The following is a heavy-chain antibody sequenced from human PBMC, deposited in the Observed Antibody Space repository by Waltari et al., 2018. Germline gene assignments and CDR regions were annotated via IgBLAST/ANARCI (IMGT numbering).Heavy chain of an antibody. CDR2: IYSGGST. Sequence: EVQLLESGGGLVQPGGYLRLSCAASGFTFSRYAMSWVRQAPGKGLEWVSVIYSGGSTYYADSVKGRFTISRDNSKNTLYLQMNSLRAEDTAVYYCLVEPAGASPPKGDYWGQGTLVTVSS. CDR1: GFTFSRYA. CDR3: LVEPAGASPPKGDY. V-gene: IGHV3-23*03. D-gene: IGHD2-2*01. J-gene: IGHJ4*02.